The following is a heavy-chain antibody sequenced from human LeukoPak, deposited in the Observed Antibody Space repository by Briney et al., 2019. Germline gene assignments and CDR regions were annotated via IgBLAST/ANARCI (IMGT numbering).Heavy chain of an antibody. CDR2: INHSGST. CDR1: GGSFSGYY. D-gene: IGHD5-24*01. CDR3: ARGSYWEMATIYPTEFDY. J-gene: IGHJ4*02. V-gene: IGHV4-34*01. Sequence: SETLSLTCAVYGGSFSGYYWSWNRQPPGKGLEWIGEINHSGSTNYNPSLKSRVTISVDTSKNQFSLKLSSVTAADTAVYYCARGSYWEMATIYPTEFDYWGQGTLVTVSS.